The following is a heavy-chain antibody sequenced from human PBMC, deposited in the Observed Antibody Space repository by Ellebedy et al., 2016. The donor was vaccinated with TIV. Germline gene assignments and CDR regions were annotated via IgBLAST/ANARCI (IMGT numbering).Heavy chain of an antibody. CDR2: INQDGSEE. V-gene: IGHV3-7*03. D-gene: IGHD3-10*01. J-gene: IGHJ5*01. CDR1: GFTFSLYW. CDR3: ARDRHYYGSGTYNRPPFDS. Sequence: GESLKISCAASGFTFSLYWMSWVRQAPGKGLEWVANINQDGSEEYYVDSVRGRFTISRDDSKNSLYLQMNSLRVEDTAVYYCARDRHYYGSGTYNRPPFDSWGQGTLVTVSS.